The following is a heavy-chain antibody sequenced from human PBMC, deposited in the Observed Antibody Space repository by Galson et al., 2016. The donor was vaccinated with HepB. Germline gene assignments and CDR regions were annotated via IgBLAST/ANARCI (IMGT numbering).Heavy chain of an antibody. V-gene: IGHV3-11*01. CDR2: ISSGGSIK. D-gene: IGHD3-3*01. CDR3: ARDGRSLSYYDSWSGWSWSDP. J-gene: IGHJ5*02. Sequence: SLRLSCAASGFSFSESYMSWFRQAPGKGLEWISYISSGGSIKYYADSVKGRFTISRDNAKNSLHLQMNSLRAEDTAVYYCARDGRSLSYYDSWSGWSWSDPWGQGTLVTVSS. CDR1: GFSFSESY.